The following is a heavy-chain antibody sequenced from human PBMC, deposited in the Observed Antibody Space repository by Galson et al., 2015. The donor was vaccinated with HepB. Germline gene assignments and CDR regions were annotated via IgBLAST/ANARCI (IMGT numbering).Heavy chain of an antibody. Sequence: LSLTCAVYGGSFSGYYWSWIRQPPGKGLEWIGEINHSGSTNYNPSLKSRVTISVDTSKNQFSLKLSSVTAADTAVYYCARGFELDIVVVVAATYFDYWGQGTLVTVSS. D-gene: IGHD2-15*01. CDR1: GGSFSGYY. CDR2: INHSGST. J-gene: IGHJ4*02. CDR3: ARGFELDIVVVVAATYFDY. V-gene: IGHV4-34*01.